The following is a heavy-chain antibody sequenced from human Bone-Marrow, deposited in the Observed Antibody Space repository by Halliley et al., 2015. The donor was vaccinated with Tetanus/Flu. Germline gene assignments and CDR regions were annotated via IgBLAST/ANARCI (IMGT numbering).Heavy chain of an antibody. CDR2: ISEHGGEE. Sequence: SLRLSCAASGFTFTSYWMNWVRQGPGRGLEWVAAISEHGGEERYVDSVRGRFTISRDNAKNSLYLHMNNLRAEDTATYYCARDVLPGVGGGEWGQGTLVTVSS. CDR1: GFTFTSYW. D-gene: IGHD3-16*01. J-gene: IGHJ4*02. CDR3: ARDVLPGVGGGE. V-gene: IGHV3-7*03.